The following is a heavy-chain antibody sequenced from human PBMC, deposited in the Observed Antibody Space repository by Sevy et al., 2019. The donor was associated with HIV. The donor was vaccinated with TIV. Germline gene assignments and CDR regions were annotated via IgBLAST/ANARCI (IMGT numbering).Heavy chain of an antibody. Sequence: ASVKVSCKASGYTFTSYGISWVRQAPGQGLEWMGWISAYNGNTNYAQKLQGRVTMTTDTSTSTAYMELRGLRADDTAVYYCSRDGYLGTESYYFDYWGQGTLVTVSS. V-gene: IGHV1-18*01. CDR2: ISAYNGNT. CDR3: SRDGYLGTESYYFDY. CDR1: GYTFTSYG. J-gene: IGHJ4*02. D-gene: IGHD7-27*01.